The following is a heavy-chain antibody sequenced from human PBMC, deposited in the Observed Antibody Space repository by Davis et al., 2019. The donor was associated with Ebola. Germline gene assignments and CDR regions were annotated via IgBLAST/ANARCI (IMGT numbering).Heavy chain of an antibody. J-gene: IGHJ3*02. CDR2: INPSGGST. V-gene: IGHV1-46*01. CDR1: GYTFTSYY. Sequence: ASVKVSCKASGYTFTSYYMHWVRQAPGQGLEWMGIINPSGGSTSYAQKFQGRVTMTRDTSTSTVYMELSSLRSEDTAVYYCARADYYDSSGYYYGRLDAFDIWGQGTMVTVSS. CDR3: ARADYYDSSGYYYGRLDAFDI. D-gene: IGHD3-22*01.